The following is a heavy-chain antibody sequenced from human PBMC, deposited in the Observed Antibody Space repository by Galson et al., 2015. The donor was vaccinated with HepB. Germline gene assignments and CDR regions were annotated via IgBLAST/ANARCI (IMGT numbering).Heavy chain of an antibody. Sequence: SLRLSCAASGFTFSSYGMHWVRQAPGKGLEWVAVISYDGSNKCYADSVKGRFTISRDNSKNTLYLQMNSLRAEDTAVYYCARDLQGCAGNYWGQGTLVTVSS. D-gene: IGHD4/OR15-4a*01. CDR3: ARDLQGCAGNY. V-gene: IGHV3-30*03. CDR1: GFTFSSYG. J-gene: IGHJ4*02. CDR2: ISYDGSNK.